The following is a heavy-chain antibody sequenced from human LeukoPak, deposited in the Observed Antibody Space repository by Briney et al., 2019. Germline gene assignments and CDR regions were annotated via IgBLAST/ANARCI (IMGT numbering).Heavy chain of an antibody. CDR2: IWYDGSNK. CDR1: GFTFSSYG. Sequence: GGSLRLSCAASGFTFSSYGMHWVRQAPGKGLEWVAVIWYDGSNKYYADSVKGRFTISRDNSKNTLYLQMNSLRAEDTAVYYCALEGGYCSSATCYGPDYWGQGTLVTVSS. CDR3: ALEGGYCSSATCYGPDY. J-gene: IGHJ4*02. V-gene: IGHV3-33*01. D-gene: IGHD2-2*01.